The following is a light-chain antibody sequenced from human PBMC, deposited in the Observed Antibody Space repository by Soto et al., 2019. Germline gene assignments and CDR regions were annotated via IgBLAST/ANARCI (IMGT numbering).Light chain of an antibody. CDR3: QQTYTMPFT. CDR1: QSISRN. Sequence: DIQMTQSPSSLSASVGDRVTITCWASQSISRNLNWYQHKLGKAPNLLISAASSLQSGDPSRFSGTESGTDFTLTIDSLQREDFATYFCQQTYTMPFTFGPGTKVDIK. CDR2: AAS. V-gene: IGKV1-39*01. J-gene: IGKJ3*01.